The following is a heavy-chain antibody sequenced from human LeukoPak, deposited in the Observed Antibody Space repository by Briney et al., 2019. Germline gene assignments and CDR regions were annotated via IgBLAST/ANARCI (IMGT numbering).Heavy chain of an antibody. Sequence: SVKVSCKASGGTFSSYAISWVRQAPGQGPEWMGGIIPIFGTANYAQKFQGRVTITTDESTSTAYMELSSLRSEDTAVYYCARGADFLHYYMDVWGKGTTVTVSS. CDR2: IIPIFGTA. CDR1: GGTFSSYA. V-gene: IGHV1-69*05. J-gene: IGHJ6*03. D-gene: IGHD3/OR15-3a*01. CDR3: ARGADFLHYYMDV.